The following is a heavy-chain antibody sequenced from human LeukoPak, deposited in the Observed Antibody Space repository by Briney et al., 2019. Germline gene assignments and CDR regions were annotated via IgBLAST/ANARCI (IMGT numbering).Heavy chain of an antibody. CDR2: IYTSGST. CDR3: ARDLLYSNYVFEH. Sequence: GGSLRLSCAASGFTVSSNYMSWVRQAPGKGLEWVSTIYTSGSTYYADSVKGRFTISRDNSQNTLYLQMNSLRAEDTAVYYCARDLLYSNYVFEHWGQETLVTVSS. V-gene: IGHV3-66*01. CDR1: GFTVSSNY. J-gene: IGHJ4*02. D-gene: IGHD4-11*01.